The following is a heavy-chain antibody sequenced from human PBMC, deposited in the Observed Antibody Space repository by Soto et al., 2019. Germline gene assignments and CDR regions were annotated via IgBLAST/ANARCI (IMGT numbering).Heavy chain of an antibody. V-gene: IGHV4-34*01. J-gene: IGHJ4*02. D-gene: IGHD2-8*02. CDR3: ARDKITGLFDY. CDR2: IKHSGST. CDR1: GGSFSGYY. Sequence: QVQLQQWGAGLLKPSETLSLTCAVYGGSFSGYYWTWIRQPPGTGLAWIGAIKHSGSTNYNPSLKSRVTISVDTSKTQFSLKLTSGTAADTAVYYCARDKITGLFDYWGQGPLVTVSS.